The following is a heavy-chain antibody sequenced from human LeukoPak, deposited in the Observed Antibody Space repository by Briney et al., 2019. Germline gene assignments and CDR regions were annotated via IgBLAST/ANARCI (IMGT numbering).Heavy chain of an antibody. J-gene: IGHJ2*01. V-gene: IGHV4-59*02. CDR3: ARDSIPSSYWYFDL. Sequence: PSETXXLTCTVSGGXVTTYYXXXIRQPPGKEXXXXGYVSXSGSTNCNPSXKXRXXXXLDTXKNHFSLRLTSVNAADTAMYYCARDSIPSSYWYFDLWGRGTLVTVSS. CDR1: GGXVTTYY. CDR2: VSXSGST.